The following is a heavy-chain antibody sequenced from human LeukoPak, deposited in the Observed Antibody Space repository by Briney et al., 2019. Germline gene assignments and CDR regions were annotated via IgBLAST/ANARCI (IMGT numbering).Heavy chain of an antibody. CDR1: GDSVSSNSAA. J-gene: IGHJ4*02. CDR3: ARTDCSGGSCYLDY. V-gene: IGHV6-1*01. CDR2: TCYGSKWYN. D-gene: IGHD2-15*01. Sequence: SQTLSLTCAISGDSVSSNSAAWNWIRQSPSRGLEWLGRTCYGSKWYNDYAVSVKSRITINPDTSKNQFSLQLNSVTPEDTAVYYCARTDCSGGSCYLDYWGQGTLVTVSS.